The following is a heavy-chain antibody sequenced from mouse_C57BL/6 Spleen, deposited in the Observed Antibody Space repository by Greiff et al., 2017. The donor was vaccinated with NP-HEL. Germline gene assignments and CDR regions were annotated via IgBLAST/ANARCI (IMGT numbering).Heavy chain of an antibody. J-gene: IGHJ3*01. CDR3: ARTRMGNYEAWFAY. V-gene: IGHV1-18*01. Sequence: EVQLQQSGPELVKPGASVKIPCKASGYTFTDYNMDWVKQSHGKSLEWIGDINPNNGGTIYNQKFKGKATLTVDKSSSTAYMELRSLTSEDTAVYYCARTRMGNYEAWFAYWGQGTLVTVSA. CDR1: GYTFTDYN. CDR2: INPNNGGT. D-gene: IGHD2-1*01.